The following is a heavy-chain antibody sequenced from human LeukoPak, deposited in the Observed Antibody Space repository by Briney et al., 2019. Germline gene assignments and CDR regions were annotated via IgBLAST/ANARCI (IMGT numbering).Heavy chain of an antibody. V-gene: IGHV3-48*03. Sequence: PGGSLRLSCAASGFTFSSYEMNWVRQAPGKGLEWVSYISSSGSTIYYADSVKGRFTISRDNSKNTLYLQMNSLRAEDTAVYYCAKDHHGSGPYPSAGMDVWGKGTTVTVSS. CDR2: ISSSGSTI. CDR3: AKDHHGSGPYPSAGMDV. D-gene: IGHD3-10*01. CDR1: GFTFSSYE. J-gene: IGHJ6*04.